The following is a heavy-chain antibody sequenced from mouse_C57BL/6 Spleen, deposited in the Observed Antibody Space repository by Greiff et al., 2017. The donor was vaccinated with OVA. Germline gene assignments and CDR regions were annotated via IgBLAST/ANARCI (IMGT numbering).Heavy chain of an antibody. V-gene: IGHV5-17*01. Sequence: EVKLVESGGGLVKPGGSLKLSCAASGFTFSDYGMHWVRQAPEKGLEWVAYISSGSSTIYYADTVKGRFTISRDHAKNTLFLQMTSLRSEDTAMYYCARNYYGSSYPFADWGQGTLVTVSA. CDR2: ISSGSSTI. CDR3: ARNYYGSSYPFAD. D-gene: IGHD1-1*01. CDR1: GFTFSDYG. J-gene: IGHJ3*01.